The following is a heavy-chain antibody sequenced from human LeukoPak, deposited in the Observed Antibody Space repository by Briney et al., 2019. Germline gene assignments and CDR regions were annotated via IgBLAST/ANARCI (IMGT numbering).Heavy chain of an antibody. CDR2: IIPIFGTA. V-gene: IGHV1-69*05. CDR1: GGTFSSYA. D-gene: IGHD1-26*01. J-gene: IGHJ4*02. Sequence: SVKVSCKASGGTFSSYAISWVRQAPGQGLEWMGGIIPIFGTANYAQKFQGRVTITTDESTSTAYMELSSLRSEDTAVYYCAATVSGSYDLDYWGQGTLVTVSS. CDR3: AATVSGSYDLDY.